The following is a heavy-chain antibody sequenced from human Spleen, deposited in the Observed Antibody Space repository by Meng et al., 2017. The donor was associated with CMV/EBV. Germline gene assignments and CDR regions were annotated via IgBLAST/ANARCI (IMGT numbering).Heavy chain of an antibody. CDR2: ISAYNGNT. CDR1: GYMFTSHG. CDR3: ARGPNFDY. Sequence: ASVKVSCKASGYMFTSHGISWMRQAPGQGLEWMGWISAYNGNTNYAQNLQGRATMTTDTSTNSAYMELRSLRSDDTAVYYCARGPNFDYWGQGTLVTVSS. V-gene: IGHV1-18*01. J-gene: IGHJ4*02.